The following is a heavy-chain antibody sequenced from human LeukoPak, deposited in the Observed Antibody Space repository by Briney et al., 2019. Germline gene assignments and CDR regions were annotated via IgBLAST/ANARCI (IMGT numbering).Heavy chain of an antibody. CDR3: ARHSYDSTGYHTLDLDY. V-gene: IGHV5-51*01. J-gene: IGHJ4*02. D-gene: IGHD3-22*01. CDR1: GYSFTTYW. CDR2: IYPGDSDT. Sequence: GESLKISCKGSGYSFTTYWIGWVRQMPGKGLEWMGIIYPGDSDTRYSPSFQGQVTISADKSISTAYLQWSSLKASDTAMYYCARHSYDSTGYHTLDLDYWGQGTLVTVSS.